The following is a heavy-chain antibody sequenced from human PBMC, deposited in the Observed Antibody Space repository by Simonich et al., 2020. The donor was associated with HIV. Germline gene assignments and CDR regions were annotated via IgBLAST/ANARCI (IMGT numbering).Heavy chain of an antibody. Sequence: QVQLQQWGAGLLKPSETLSLTCAVYGGSFSGYYWSWIRQTPGKGLEGIGEIKHSGSTNYNPSLKSRVTISVDTSKNQFTLKLSSVTAADTAVYYCARLTAGGLGEYFQHWGQGTLVTVSS. CDR2: IKHSGST. CDR3: ARLTAGGLGEYFQH. D-gene: IGHD6-13*01. CDR1: GGSFSGYY. V-gene: IGHV4-34*01. J-gene: IGHJ1*01.